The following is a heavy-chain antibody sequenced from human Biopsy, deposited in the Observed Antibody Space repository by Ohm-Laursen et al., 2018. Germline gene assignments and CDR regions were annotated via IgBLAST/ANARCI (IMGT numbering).Heavy chain of an antibody. D-gene: IGHD5-24*01. CDR1: GGPIASYY. V-gene: IGHV4-59*12. CDR3: ASAGYNPDWNFDL. J-gene: IGHJ2*01. Sequence: GTLSLTCTVSGGPIASYYWRWIRQPPGKALEWIGYIYFTGRTRYNPSLKSRVTMSVNTSKKHFSLRLSSVTAADTAVYYCASAGYNPDWNFDLWGRGTRVTVSS. CDR2: IYFTGRT.